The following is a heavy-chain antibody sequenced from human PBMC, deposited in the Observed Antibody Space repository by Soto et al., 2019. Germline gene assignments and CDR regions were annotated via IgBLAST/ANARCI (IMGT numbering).Heavy chain of an antibody. D-gene: IGHD3-16*01. J-gene: IGHJ5*02. CDR1: GFTFSSYA. CDR2: VSRAGTYT. CDR3: LKYTVTEDLGES. Sequence: EVQLLESGGDVVRPGGSLRLSCAASGFTFSSYAMGWVRQAPGKGLEWVAGVSRAGTYTFYADSVRGRFSISRDNSRDTVDLYMNALRGAETAVYFFLKYTVTEDLGESWGQGTLVSVSS. V-gene: IGHV3-23*01.